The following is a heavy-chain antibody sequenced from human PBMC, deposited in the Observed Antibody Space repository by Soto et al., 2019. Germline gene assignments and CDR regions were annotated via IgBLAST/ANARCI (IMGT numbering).Heavy chain of an antibody. D-gene: IGHD2-2*02. Sequence: PSETLSLTCTVSGGSISSGGYYWSWIRQHPXRGLEWIGYIYYSGSTYYNPSLKSRVTISVDTSKNQFSLKLSSVTAADTAVYYCAREPYCSSTSCYNYNWFDPWGQGTLVTVCS. V-gene: IGHV4-31*03. CDR1: GGSISSGGYY. CDR2: IYYSGST. J-gene: IGHJ5*02. CDR3: AREPYCSSTSCYNYNWFDP.